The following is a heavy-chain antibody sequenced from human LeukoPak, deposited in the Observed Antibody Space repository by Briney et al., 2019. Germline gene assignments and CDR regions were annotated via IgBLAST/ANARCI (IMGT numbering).Heavy chain of an antibody. J-gene: IGHJ4*02. V-gene: IGHV3-74*01. CDR1: GFTFSSYW. Sequence: GGSLRLSCAASGFTFSSYWMHWVRQAPGKGLVWVSRINSDGSSTSYADSVKGRYTISRDNAKNTLYLQMNSLRAEDTAVYYCARDGSVAGPDYWGQGTLVTVSS. CDR3: ARDGSVAGPDY. D-gene: IGHD6-19*01. CDR2: INSDGSST.